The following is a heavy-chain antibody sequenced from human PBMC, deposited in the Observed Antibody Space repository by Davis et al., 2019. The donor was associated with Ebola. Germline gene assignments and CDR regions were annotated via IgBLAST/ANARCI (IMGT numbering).Heavy chain of an antibody. CDR3: AREGGTVVTLYYYGMDV. Sequence: ASVKVSCKASGYTFTSYDINWVRQATGQGLEWMGWMNPNSGNTGYAQKFQGRVTMTRNTSISTAYMELSSLRSEDTAVYYCAREGGTVVTLYYYGMDVWGQGTTVTVSS. CDR2: MNPNSGNT. J-gene: IGHJ6*02. CDR1: GYTFTSYD. V-gene: IGHV1-8*01. D-gene: IGHD4-23*01.